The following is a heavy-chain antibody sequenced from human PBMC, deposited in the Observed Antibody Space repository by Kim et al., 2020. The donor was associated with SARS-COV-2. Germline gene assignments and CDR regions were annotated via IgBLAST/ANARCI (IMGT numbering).Heavy chain of an antibody. Sequence: SQTLSLTCAISGDSVSSNSAAWNWIRQSPSRGLEWLGRTYYRSKWYNDYAVSVKSRITINPDTSKNQFSLQLNSVTPEDTAVYYCARAYCSSTSCYVEFDYWGQGTLVTVSS. D-gene: IGHD2-2*01. CDR2: TYYRSKWYN. J-gene: IGHJ4*02. CDR1: GDSVSSNSAA. V-gene: IGHV6-1*01. CDR3: ARAYCSSTSCYVEFDY.